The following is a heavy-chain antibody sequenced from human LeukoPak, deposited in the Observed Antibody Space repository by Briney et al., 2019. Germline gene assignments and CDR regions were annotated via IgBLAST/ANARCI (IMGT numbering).Heavy chain of an antibody. CDR3: AKHSISWYYFDY. J-gene: IGHJ4*02. CDR2: ISTSGGST. CDR1: GFTFSSSA. Sequence: SGGSLRLSCVASGFTFSSSAVSWVRQAPGKGLEWVSAISTSGGSTYYADSVKGRFTISRDNSKNTLYLKMNSLSAEGTDVYYCAKHSISWYYFDYWGQGTLVTVSS. V-gene: IGHV3-23*01. D-gene: IGHD6-13*01.